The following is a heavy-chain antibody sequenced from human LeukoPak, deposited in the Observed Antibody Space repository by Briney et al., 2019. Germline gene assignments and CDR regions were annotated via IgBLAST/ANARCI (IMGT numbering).Heavy chain of an antibody. CDR3: AKRITIFGVVMIYYYYGMDV. J-gene: IGHJ6*02. CDR2: ISGSGGST. V-gene: IGHV3-23*01. D-gene: IGHD3-3*01. CDR1: GFTFTNFD. Sequence: GGSLTLSCAASGFTFTNFDMSWVRQAPGKGLEWVSTISGSGGSTYYADSVKGRFTISRDNSKNTLYLQMNSLRAEDTAVYYCAKRITIFGVVMIYYYYGMDVWGQGTTVTVSS.